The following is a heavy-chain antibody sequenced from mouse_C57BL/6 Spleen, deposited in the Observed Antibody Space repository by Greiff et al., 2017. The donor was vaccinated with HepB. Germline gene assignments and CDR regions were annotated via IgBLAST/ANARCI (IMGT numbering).Heavy chain of an antibody. J-gene: IGHJ2*01. D-gene: IGHD1-1*01. CDR3: ARWADYYGSSFYFDY. Sequence: QVQLKESGPELVKPGASVKISCKASGYAFSSSWMNWVKQRPGKGLEWIGRLYPGDGDTNYNGKFKGKATLTADKSSSTAYMQLSSLTSEDSAVYFCARWADYYGSSFYFDYWGQGTTLTVSS. V-gene: IGHV1-82*01. CDR2: LYPGDGDT. CDR1: GYAFSSSW.